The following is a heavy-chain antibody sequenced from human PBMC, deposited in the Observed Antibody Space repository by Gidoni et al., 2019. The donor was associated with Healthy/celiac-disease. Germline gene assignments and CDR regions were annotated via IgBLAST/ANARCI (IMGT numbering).Heavy chain of an antibody. V-gene: IGHV3-48*01. D-gene: IGHD6-13*01. CDR2: ISSSSSTI. CDR1: GFTFSSYS. CDR3: ARGEPGYSSSWYQEGAFDI. J-gene: IGHJ3*02. Sequence: EVQLVESGGGLVQPGGSLRLSCAASGFTFSSYSMNWVRQAPGKGLEWVSYISSSSSTIYYADSVKGRFTISRDNAKNSLYLQMNSMRAEDTAVYYCARGEPGYSSSWYQEGAFDIWGQGTMVTVSS.